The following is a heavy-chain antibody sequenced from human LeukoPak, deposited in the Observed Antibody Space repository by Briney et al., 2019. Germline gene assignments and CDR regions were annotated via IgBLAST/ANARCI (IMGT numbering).Heavy chain of an antibody. CDR1: GFTFSSYA. J-gene: IGHJ4*02. CDR3: AKYRVSTPTGGFDY. D-gene: IGHD5/OR15-5a*01. V-gene: IGHV3-23*01. CDR2: ISSIDDST. Sequence: GGSLRLSCAASGFTFSSYALSWVRQAPGKGLEWVSSISSIDDSTYYADSVKGRFTISRDNSKNTLYLQMNSLRAEDTAVYYCAKYRVSTPTGGFDYWGQGTLVTVSS.